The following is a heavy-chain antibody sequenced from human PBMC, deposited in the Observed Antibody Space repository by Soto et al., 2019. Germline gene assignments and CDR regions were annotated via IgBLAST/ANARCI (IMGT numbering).Heavy chain of an antibody. CDR2: ISYDGSNK. CDR3: AKPRNILSSSSMFDY. CDR1: GFTFSSYG. V-gene: IGHV3-30*18. Sequence: PGGSLRLSCAASGFTFSSYGMHWVRQAPGKGLEWVAVISYDGSNKYYADSVKGRFTISRDNSKNTLYLQMNSLRAEDTAVYYCAKPRNILSSSSMFDYWGQGTLVTVSS. D-gene: IGHD6-6*01. J-gene: IGHJ4*02.